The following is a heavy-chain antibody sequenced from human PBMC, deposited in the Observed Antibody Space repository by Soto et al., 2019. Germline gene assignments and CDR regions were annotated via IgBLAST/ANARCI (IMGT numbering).Heavy chain of an antibody. D-gene: IGHD3-16*01. V-gene: IGHV4-30-4*01. CDR1: GGSVSSGDYY. Sequence: SETLSLTCTVSGGSVSSGDYYWSWIRQPPGKGLEWIGYIYYSGSTYYNPSLKSRVTISVDTSKNQSSLKLSSVTAADTAVYYCASLWGRYGMDVWGQGTTVTVSS. J-gene: IGHJ6*02. CDR2: IYYSGST. CDR3: ASLWGRYGMDV.